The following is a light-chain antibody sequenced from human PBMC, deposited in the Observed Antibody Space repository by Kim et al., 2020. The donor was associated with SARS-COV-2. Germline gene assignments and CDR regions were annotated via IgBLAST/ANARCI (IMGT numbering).Light chain of an antibody. V-gene: IGLV1-44*01. CDR2: SSD. J-gene: IGLJ2*01. CDR1: SSNIGSNT. Sequence: QSVLTQPPSASGTPGQRVTISCSGSSSNIGSNTVNLYQQLPETAPKLLIYSSDQRPSGVPDRFSGSKSGTSASLDIRGLQSEDEADYYCAAWDDSLNGVLFGGGTKLTVL. CDR3: AAWDDSLNGVL.